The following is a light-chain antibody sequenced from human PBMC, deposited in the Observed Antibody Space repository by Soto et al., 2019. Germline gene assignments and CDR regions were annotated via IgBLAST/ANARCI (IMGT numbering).Light chain of an antibody. CDR3: QQNDIYPWT. Sequence: DIQMTQSPSTLSASVGDRVTITCRASQSISNWLAWYQQRPGKAPKLLIYDASTLESGVPSRFSGSGSGTEFTLTISSLQPDDFATYYCQQNDIYPWTFGQGTKVDIK. CDR1: QSISNW. CDR2: DAS. J-gene: IGKJ1*01. V-gene: IGKV1-5*01.